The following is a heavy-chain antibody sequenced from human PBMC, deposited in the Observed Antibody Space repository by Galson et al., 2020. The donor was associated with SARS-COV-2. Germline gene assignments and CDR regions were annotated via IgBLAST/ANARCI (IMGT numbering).Heavy chain of an antibody. J-gene: IGHJ5*02. CDR3: ARLARGITFGGVIVGESSRTLYNWFDP. V-gene: IGHV4-39*01. CDR2: IHYSGST. Sequence: ETSETLSLTCTVSGGSISSSSYYWGWIRQPPGKGLEWIGSIHYSGSTYYNPSLKSRVTISVDTSKNQFSLKLSSVTAADTAVYYCARLARGITFGGVIVGESSRTLYNWFDPWGQGTLVTVSS. D-gene: IGHD3-16*02. CDR1: GGSISSSSYY.